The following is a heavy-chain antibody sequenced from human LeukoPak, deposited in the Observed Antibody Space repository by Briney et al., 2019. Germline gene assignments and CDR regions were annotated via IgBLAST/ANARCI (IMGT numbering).Heavy chain of an antibody. J-gene: IGHJ4*02. D-gene: IGHD6-13*01. CDR2: ISSSSSYI. Sequence: GGSLRLSCAASGFTFSSYSMNWVRQAPGKGLEWVSSISSSSSYIYYADSVKGRFTISRDNAKNSLYLQMNSLRAEDTAVYYCARGDSSSWNLDYWGQGTLVTVSS. CDR3: ARGDSSSWNLDY. V-gene: IGHV3-21*01. CDR1: GFTFSSYS.